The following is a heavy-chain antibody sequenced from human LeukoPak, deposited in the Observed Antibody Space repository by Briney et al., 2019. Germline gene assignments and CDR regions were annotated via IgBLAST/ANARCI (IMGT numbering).Heavy chain of an antibody. V-gene: IGHV3-9*01. CDR3: AKAVGYSGSHEYYFDY. CDR1: GFTFDDYA. D-gene: IGHD1-26*01. Sequence: GRSLRLSCAASGFTFDDYAMHWVRQAPGKGLEWVSGISWNSGSIGYADSVKGRFTISRDNAKNSLYLQTNSLRAEDTALYYCAKAVGYSGSHEYYFDYWGQGTLVTVSS. J-gene: IGHJ4*02. CDR2: ISWNSGSI.